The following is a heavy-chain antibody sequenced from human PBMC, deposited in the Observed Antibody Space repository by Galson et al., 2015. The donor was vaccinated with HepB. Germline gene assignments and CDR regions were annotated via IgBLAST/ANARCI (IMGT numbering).Heavy chain of an antibody. CDR1: GFTFSTYG. CDR2: TRDDGSDK. J-gene: IGHJ4*02. Sequence: SLRLSCAASGFTFSTYGMHWVRQAPGKGLEWVAFTRDDGSDKYYADSVKGRFTISRDNSKNTLYLQMNSLRAEDTAVYYCAKGLGSTASDYWGQGTLVIVSS. V-gene: IGHV3-30*02. CDR3: AKGLGSTASDY.